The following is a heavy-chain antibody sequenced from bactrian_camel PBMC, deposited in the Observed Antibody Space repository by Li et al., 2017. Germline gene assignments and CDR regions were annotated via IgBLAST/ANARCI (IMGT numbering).Heavy chain of an antibody. V-gene: IGHV3S54*01. CDR3: AARQPCRVWLGYEDPGEYNI. CDR1: GFRTSRNC. J-gene: IGHJ4*01. Sequence: HVQLVESGGGSVQTGGSLRHSCTASGFRTSRNCMGWFRRTSGKQREGEAVASIFTGNDKTHYADAVKGRFTISQDNAKNILYLEMNNLQPEDTAMYYCAARQPCRVWLGYEDPGEYNIWGQGTQVTVS. CDR2: IFTGNDKT. D-gene: IGHD5*01.